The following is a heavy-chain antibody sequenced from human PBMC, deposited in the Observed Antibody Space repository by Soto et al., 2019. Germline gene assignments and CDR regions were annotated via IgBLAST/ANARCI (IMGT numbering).Heavy chain of an antibody. CDR3: ARIPGRSYYDFSGSYLYYFDY. Sequence: SGPTLVNHKETLTLTCTVSGFSLSNARMGVSWIRQPPGKALEWLAHFFSNDEKSYSTSLKSRLTISKDTSKSQVVLTMTNMDPVDTATYYCARIPGRSYYDFSGSYLYYFDYWGQGTQVTVS. J-gene: IGHJ4*02. CDR1: GFSLSNARMG. D-gene: IGHD3-22*01. V-gene: IGHV2-26*01. CDR2: FFSNDEK.